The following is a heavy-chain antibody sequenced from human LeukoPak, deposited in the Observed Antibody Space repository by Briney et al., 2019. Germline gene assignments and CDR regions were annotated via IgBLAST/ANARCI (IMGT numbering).Heavy chain of an antibody. CDR3: AKEPYCGGDCYWNYFDY. CDR2: ISSSSSYI. CDR1: GFTFSSYS. V-gene: IGHV3-21*04. Sequence: GGSLRLSCAASGFTFSSYSMNWVRQAPGKGLEWVSSISSSSSYIYYADSVKGRFTISRDNSKNTLYLQMNSLRAEDTAVYYCAKEPYCGGDCYWNYFDYWGQGTLVTVSS. J-gene: IGHJ4*02. D-gene: IGHD2-21*02.